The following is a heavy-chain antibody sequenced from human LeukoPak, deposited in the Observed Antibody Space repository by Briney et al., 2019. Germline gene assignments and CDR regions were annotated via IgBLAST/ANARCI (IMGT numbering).Heavy chain of an antibody. CDR1: GFTFSSYG. CDR3: ARRGDTPMIGDH. V-gene: IGHV3-48*01. CDR2: PSNTGNI. Sequence: GGSLRLSCAASGFTFSSYGMNWVRQAPGKGLEWPSYPSNTGNIHYAQSVKGRFTISRDNAKNSLYLQMDGLRAEDTAVYYCARRGDTPMIGDHWGQGILVTVAS. J-gene: IGHJ4*02. D-gene: IGHD5-18*01.